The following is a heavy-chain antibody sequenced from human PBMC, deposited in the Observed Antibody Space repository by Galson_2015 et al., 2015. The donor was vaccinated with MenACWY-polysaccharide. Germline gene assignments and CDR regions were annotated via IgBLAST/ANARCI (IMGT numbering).Heavy chain of an antibody. Sequence: SLRLSCAASEFTFSSFWMACVRQAPGKGLEWVANIKQDGSERYYVDSVQGRFTISRDNAENSLFLQMNSLRAEDTAVYYCARVRLRDVGRYFDCWGQGTLVTVSS. CDR3: ARVRLRDVGRYFDC. CDR1: EFTFSSFW. V-gene: IGHV3-7*01. J-gene: IGHJ4*02. CDR2: IKQDGSER. D-gene: IGHD1-26*01.